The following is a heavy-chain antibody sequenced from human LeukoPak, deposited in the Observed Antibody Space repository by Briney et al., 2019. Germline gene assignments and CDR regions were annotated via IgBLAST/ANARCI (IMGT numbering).Heavy chain of an antibody. CDR1: GGSISSGSYY. J-gene: IGHJ4*02. V-gene: IGHV4-61*02. CDR2: IYTSGST. D-gene: IGHD3-16*02. Sequence: SQALSLTCTVSGGSISSGSYYWSWIRQPAGKGLEWIGRIYTSGSTNYNPSLKSRVTISVDTSKNQFSLKLSSVTAADTAVYYCARAGYRYTVLFDYWGQGTLVTVSS. CDR3: ARAGYRYTVLFDY.